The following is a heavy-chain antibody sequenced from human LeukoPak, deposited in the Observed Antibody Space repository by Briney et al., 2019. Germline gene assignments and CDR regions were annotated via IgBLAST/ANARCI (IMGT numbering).Heavy chain of an antibody. CDR3: ARGYARREGYFDL. J-gene: IGHJ2*01. CDR2: ISYSSSTI. Sequence: GGSLRLSCAASGFTFSSYSMNWVRQAPGKGLEWVSYISYSSSTIYYAGSVKGRFTISRENAKNSLYLQMNSLRAGDTAVYYCARGYARREGYFDLWGRGTLVTVSS. V-gene: IGHV3-48*01. CDR1: GFTFSSYS. D-gene: IGHD6-6*01.